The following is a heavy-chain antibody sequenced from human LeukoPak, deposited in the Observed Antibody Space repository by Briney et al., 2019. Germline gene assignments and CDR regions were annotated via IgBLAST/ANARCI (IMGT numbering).Heavy chain of an antibody. CDR3: ARDRENYDILTGYYRGEMDY. D-gene: IGHD3-9*01. J-gene: IGHJ4*02. CDR1: GFTFSSYS. Sequence: GGSLRLSCAASGFTFSSYSMNWVRQAPGKGLEWVSYISSSSSTIYYADSVKGRFTISRDNAKNSLYLQMNSLRAEDTAVYYCARDRENYDILTGYYRGEMDYWGQGTLVTVSS. CDR2: ISSSSSTI. V-gene: IGHV3-48*01.